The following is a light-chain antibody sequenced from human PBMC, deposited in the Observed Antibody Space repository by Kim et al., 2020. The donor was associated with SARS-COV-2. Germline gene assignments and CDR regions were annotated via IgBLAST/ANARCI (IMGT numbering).Light chain of an antibody. Sequence: GERACRACRESPSASSRHCDRGHQKPGPAPRVLIHGASRRATGIPYMFSGSGYGTAFSLTMSRLEPEDFAVYYWQQYGISPRTFGQGTKLEI. CDR3: QQYGISPRT. J-gene: IGKJ2*01. CDR2: GAS. CDR1: PSASSRH. V-gene: IGKV3-20*01.